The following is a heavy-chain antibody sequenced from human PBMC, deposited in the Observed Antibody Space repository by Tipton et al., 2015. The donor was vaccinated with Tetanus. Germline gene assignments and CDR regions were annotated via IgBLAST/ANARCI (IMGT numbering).Heavy chain of an antibody. CDR3: AHSGGSLTYFDY. J-gene: IGHJ4*02. V-gene: IGHV2-5*01. Sequence: LVKPTQTLTLTCTFSGFSLRTSGVGVGWIRQPPGKALEWLALIYWNDDKLYSPSLKSRLTITKDTSKNQVVLTLTNMDPVDTATYYCAHSGGSLTYFDYWGQGTLPTVSS. D-gene: IGHD2-15*01. CDR2: IYWNDDK. CDR1: GFSLRTSGVG.